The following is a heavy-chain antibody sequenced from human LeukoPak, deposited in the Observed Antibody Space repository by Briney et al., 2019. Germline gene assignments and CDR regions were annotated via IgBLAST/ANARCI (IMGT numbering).Heavy chain of an antibody. CDR2: MNPNSGNT. Sequence: GASVKVSCKASGYTFTSYYMHWVRQATGQGLEWMGWMNPNSGNTGYAQKFQGRVTITRNTSISTAYMELSSLRSEDTAVYYCAREGYSYGYYYGMGVWGQGTTVTVSS. CDR1: GYTFTSYY. D-gene: IGHD5-18*01. J-gene: IGHJ6*02. V-gene: IGHV1-8*03. CDR3: AREGYSYGYYYGMGV.